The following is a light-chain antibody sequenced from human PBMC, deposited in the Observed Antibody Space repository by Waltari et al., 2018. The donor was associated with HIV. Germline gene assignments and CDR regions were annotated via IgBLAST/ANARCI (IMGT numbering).Light chain of an antibody. CDR2: GAS. CDR3: QHYDNYSGM. V-gene: IGKV1-8*01. J-gene: IGKJ1*01. Sequence: AIRMTQSPSAFSASTGDRVTITCRASQNITNSLAWYQQKPGKAPKLLIYGASSLQSGVPSRFSGSGSGTDFTLTINCLQSEDFATYYCQHYDNYSGMFGQGTKVEIK. CDR1: QNITNS.